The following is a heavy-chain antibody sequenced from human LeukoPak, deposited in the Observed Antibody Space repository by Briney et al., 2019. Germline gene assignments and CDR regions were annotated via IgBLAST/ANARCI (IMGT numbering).Heavy chain of an antibody. J-gene: IGHJ5*02. CDR3: ASSGWCNWFDP. CDR2: ITWNSGGI. V-gene: IGHV3-9*01. CDR1: GFTFDDYT. D-gene: IGHD6-19*01. Sequence: GRSLRLSCAASGFTFDDYTMHWVRQVPGKGLEWVSAITWNSGGIGYADSVRGRFTISRDNAKNSLYLQMNSLRAEDTAVYYCASSGWCNWFDPWGQGTLVTVSS.